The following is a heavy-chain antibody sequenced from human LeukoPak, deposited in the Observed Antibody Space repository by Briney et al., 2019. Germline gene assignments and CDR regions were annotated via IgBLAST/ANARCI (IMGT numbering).Heavy chain of an antibody. V-gene: IGHV1-69-2*01. CDR3: ATISPGRFLEWLERPYNWFDP. J-gene: IGHJ5*02. Sequence: ASVKLSCEASGYTFTDYYMRGVQQAPGKGLEWMQPVDRVGGETIYEEKVQGTVTITADTSTDTAYMELRRLRSEDTAVYYCATISPGRFLEWLERPYNWFDPWGQGTLVTVSS. D-gene: IGHD3-3*01. CDR1: GYTFTDYY. CDR2: VDRVGGET.